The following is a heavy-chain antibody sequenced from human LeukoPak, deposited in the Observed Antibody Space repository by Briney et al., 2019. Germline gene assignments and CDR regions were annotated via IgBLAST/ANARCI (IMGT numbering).Heavy chain of an antibody. CDR3: ARKYDYVWGSYRYTVFDY. CDR1: GYTFTGYY. Sequence: ASVKVSCKASGYTFTGYYMHWVRQAPGQGLVWMGWINPNSGGTNYAQKFQGRVTMTRDTSISTAYMELSRLRSDDTAVYYCARKYDYVWGSYRYTVFDYWGQGTLVTVSS. V-gene: IGHV1-2*02. D-gene: IGHD3-16*02. J-gene: IGHJ4*02. CDR2: INPNSGGT.